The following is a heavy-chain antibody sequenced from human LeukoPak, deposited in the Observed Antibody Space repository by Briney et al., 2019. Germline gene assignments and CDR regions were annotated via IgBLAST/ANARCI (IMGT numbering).Heavy chain of an antibody. CDR2: IWYDGSND. V-gene: IGHV3-33*01. CDR3: ARDPSGSGWSLNN. D-gene: IGHD6-19*01. CDR1: GFNFGSDA. J-gene: IGHJ4*02. Sequence: GRSLRLSCTASGFNFGSDAMHWVRQAPGKGLEWVAFIWYDGSNDHYADSVKGRFTISRDNSKNTVCLQMNSLRVEDTAVYYCARDPSGSGWSLNNWGQGTLVTVS.